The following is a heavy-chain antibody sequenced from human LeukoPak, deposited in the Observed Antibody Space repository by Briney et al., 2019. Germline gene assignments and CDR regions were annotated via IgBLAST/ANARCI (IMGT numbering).Heavy chain of an antibody. CDR3: ARDDNYGIFVNVDY. CDR1: GYSFILYG. Sequence: ASVKVSCKTSGYSFILYGISWVRQAPGQGPEWMGRISTSTGDTKYTQKFQGRVTLTTDTSTSTAYMELSSLRSDDTAVYYCARDDNYGIFVNVDYWGQGTLVTVSS. J-gene: IGHJ4*02. V-gene: IGHV1-18*01. CDR2: ISTSTGDT. D-gene: IGHD4-11*01.